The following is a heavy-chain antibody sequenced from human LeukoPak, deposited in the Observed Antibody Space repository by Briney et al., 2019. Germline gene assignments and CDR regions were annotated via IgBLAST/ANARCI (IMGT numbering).Heavy chain of an antibody. D-gene: IGHD5-24*01. Sequence: SETLSLTCTVSGGSISSYYWSWIRQPPGKAMEWIGYIYYSGSTNYHPSLKSRVTISVDTSKNQFSLKLTSVTAADTAVYYCARQPRPSWRGYYFYMDVWGSGTTVTISS. V-gene: IGHV4-59*01. CDR3: ARQPRPSWRGYYFYMDV. J-gene: IGHJ6*03. CDR2: IYYSGST. CDR1: GGSISSYY.